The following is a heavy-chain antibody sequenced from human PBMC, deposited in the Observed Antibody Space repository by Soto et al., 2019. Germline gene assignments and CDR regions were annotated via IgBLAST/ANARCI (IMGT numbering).Heavy chain of an antibody. Sequence: SETLSLTCAVYGGSFSGYYWSWIRQPPGKGLEWIGEINHSGSTNYNPSLKSRVTISVDTSKNQFSLKLSSVTAADTAVYYCARGPAAGTARMVYFDYWGQGTLVTVSS. V-gene: IGHV4-34*01. J-gene: IGHJ4*02. D-gene: IGHD6-13*01. CDR2: INHSGST. CDR3: ARGPAAGTARMVYFDY. CDR1: GGSFSGYY.